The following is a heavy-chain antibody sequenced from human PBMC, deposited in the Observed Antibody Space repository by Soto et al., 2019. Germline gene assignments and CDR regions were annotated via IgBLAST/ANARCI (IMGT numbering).Heavy chain of an antibody. Sequence: QVQLVESGGGVVQPGRSLRLSCAASGFTFNSYGMHWVRQAPGKGLEWVAVIWYDGSNKYYADSVKGRFTISRDNSKNTLYLQMNSLRAEDTAVYYCARDQSPATYYYGMDVWGQGTTVTVSS. CDR1: GFTFNSYG. V-gene: IGHV3-33*01. CDR3: ARDQSPATYYYGMDV. J-gene: IGHJ6*02. CDR2: IWYDGSNK.